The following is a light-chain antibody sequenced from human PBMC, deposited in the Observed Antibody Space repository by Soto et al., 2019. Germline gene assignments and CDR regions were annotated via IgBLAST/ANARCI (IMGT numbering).Light chain of an antibody. Sequence: QSVLTQPPSVSAAPGQTVTISCSGSSSNIGNNYVSWYQQLPGTAPKLLIYDNNKRPSGIPDRFSGSKSGTSATLGITGLQTGDEADYYCGTWDSSMSDVVFGGGTQLTVL. J-gene: IGLJ2*01. CDR3: GTWDSSMSDVV. V-gene: IGLV1-51*01. CDR1: SSNIGNNY. CDR2: DNN.